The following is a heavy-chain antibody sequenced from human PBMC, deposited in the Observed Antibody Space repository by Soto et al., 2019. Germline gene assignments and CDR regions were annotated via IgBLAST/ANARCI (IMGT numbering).Heavy chain of an antibody. CDR3: ARVLLTARPPDIAVAGRIDY. J-gene: IGHJ4*02. Sequence: GASVKVSCKASGYTFTSYGISWVRQAPGQGLEWMGWISAYNGNTNYAQKLQGRVTMTTDTSTSTAYMELRSLRSDDTAVYYCARVLLTARPPDIAVAGRIDYWGQGTLVTVSS. CDR1: GYTFTSYG. V-gene: IGHV1-18*01. CDR2: ISAYNGNT. D-gene: IGHD6-19*01.